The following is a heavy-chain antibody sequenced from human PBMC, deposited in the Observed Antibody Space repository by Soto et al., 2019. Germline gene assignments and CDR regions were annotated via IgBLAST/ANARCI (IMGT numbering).Heavy chain of an antibody. CDR1: GFTFSSYD. D-gene: IGHD4-4*01. J-gene: IGHJ6*02. CDR3: ARDKYYSGVYYGMDV. V-gene: IGHV3-13*01. Sequence: EVQLVESGGGLVQPGGSLRLSCAASGFTFSSYDMHWVRQATGKGLEWVSAIGTAGDTYYPGSVKGRFTISRENAKNSLYLQMNSLRAGDTAVYYCARDKYYSGVYYGMDVWGQGTTFTVSS. CDR2: IGTAGDT.